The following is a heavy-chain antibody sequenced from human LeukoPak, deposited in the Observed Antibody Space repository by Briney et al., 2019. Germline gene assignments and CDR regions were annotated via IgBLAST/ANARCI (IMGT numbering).Heavy chain of an antibody. D-gene: IGHD4-17*01. J-gene: IGHJ3*02. Sequence: SENLSLTCTVSGGSISSGAYYWSWIRQPPGKDLEWIGYIYYSGNAYYNPSLKTRVTISVDTSKNQFSLKLNSVTAADTAVYYCARDYAGAFDIWGQGTMVTVSS. CDR2: IYYSGNA. CDR1: GGSISSGAYY. CDR3: ARDYAGAFDI. V-gene: IGHV4-30-4*08.